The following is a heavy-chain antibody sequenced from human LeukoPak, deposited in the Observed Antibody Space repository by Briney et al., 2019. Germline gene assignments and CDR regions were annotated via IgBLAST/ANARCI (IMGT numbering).Heavy chain of an antibody. Sequence: SQTLSLTCAISGDSVSSNSAAWNWIRQSPSRGLEWLGRTYYRSKWYNDYAVSVKSRITINPDTSKNQFSLQLNSVTAADTAVYYCARGRRPLEYCGGDCYYPLFDYWGQGTLVTVSS. CDR2: TYYRSKWYN. V-gene: IGHV6-1*01. CDR3: ARGRRPLEYCGGDCYYPLFDY. D-gene: IGHD2-21*02. CDR1: GDSVSSNSAA. J-gene: IGHJ4*02.